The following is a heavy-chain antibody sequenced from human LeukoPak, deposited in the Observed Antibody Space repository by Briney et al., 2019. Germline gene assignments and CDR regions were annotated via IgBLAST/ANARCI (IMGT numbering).Heavy chain of an antibody. CDR3: ARGRYGGNSGYYFDY. CDR2: IPYDGSNK. Sequence: GRSLRLSCAASGFTFSSYAMHWVRQAPGKGLEWVAVIPYDGSNKYYADSVKGRFTISRDNSKNTLYLQMNSLRAEDTAVYYCARGRYGGNSGYYFDYWGQGTLVTVSS. J-gene: IGHJ4*02. CDR1: GFTFSSYA. D-gene: IGHD4-23*01. V-gene: IGHV3-30*04.